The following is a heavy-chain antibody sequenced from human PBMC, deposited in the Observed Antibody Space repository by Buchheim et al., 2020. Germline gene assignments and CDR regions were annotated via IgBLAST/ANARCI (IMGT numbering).Heavy chain of an antibody. J-gene: IGHJ4*02. V-gene: IGHV3-74*02. D-gene: IGHD3-22*01. CDR3: ARVARYYYDSSGLGYYFDY. Sequence: VQLVESGGGVVQPGRSLRLSCAASGFTFSSYGMHWVRQAPGKGLVWVSRINSDGSSTSYADSVKGRFTISRDNAKNTLYLQMNSLRAEDTAVYYCARVARYYYDSSGLGYYFDYWGQGTL. CDR1: GFTFSSYG. CDR2: INSDGSST.